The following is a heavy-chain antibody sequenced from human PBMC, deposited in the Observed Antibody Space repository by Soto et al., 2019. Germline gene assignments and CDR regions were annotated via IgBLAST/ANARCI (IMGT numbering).Heavy chain of an antibody. CDR1: GGSVSSGSYY. V-gene: IGHV4-61*01. D-gene: IGHD3-22*01. CDR3: ARDKEYYYDSRGYFDY. Sequence: QVQLQESGPGLVKPSETLSLTCTVSGGSVSSGSYYWSWIRQPPGKGLEWIGYIYYSGSTNYNPSLKSRVTISVDTSKNQFSLKLSSVTAADTAVYYCARDKEYYYDSRGYFDYWGQGTLVTVSS. CDR2: IYYSGST. J-gene: IGHJ4*02.